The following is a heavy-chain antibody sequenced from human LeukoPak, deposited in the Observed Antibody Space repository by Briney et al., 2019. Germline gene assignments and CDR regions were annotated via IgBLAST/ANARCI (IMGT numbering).Heavy chain of an antibody. D-gene: IGHD3-10*01. V-gene: IGHV3-7*03. Sequence: GGSLRLSCAASGFSFTTYWMSWVRQAPGKGLEWVANINQDGTDKYYVDSVKGRFTISRDNAKNSLFLQMNSLRAEDTAVYYCAKSSDVRRGSESDYWGQGTLVTVSS. CDR1: GFSFTTYW. CDR2: INQDGTDK. J-gene: IGHJ4*02. CDR3: AKSSDVRRGSESDY.